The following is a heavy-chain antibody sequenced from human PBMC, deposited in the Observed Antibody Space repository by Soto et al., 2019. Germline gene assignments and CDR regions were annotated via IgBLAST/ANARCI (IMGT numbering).Heavy chain of an antibody. CDR1: GFTFSDYY. V-gene: IGHV3-11*01. CDR2: ISSSGNAI. Sequence: GGSLRLSCAASGFTFSDYYMSWIRQAPGKGLEWVSYISSSGNAIYYTDSVKGRFTISRDNAKKSLYLQMNSLRAEDTAMYYCARDRRYFQYSGQGTLVTVSS. CDR3: ARDRRYFQY. J-gene: IGHJ1*01.